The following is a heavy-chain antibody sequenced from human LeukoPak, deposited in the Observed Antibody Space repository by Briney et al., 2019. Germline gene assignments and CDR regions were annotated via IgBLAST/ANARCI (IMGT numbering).Heavy chain of an antibody. D-gene: IGHD2-2*01. CDR1: GGSISSGGYY. CDR2: IYYSGST. J-gene: IGHJ4*02. CDR3: ARGVVVPATYYFDY. V-gene: IGHV4-31*03. Sequence: PSETLSLTCTVSGGSISSGGYYWSWIRQHPGKGLEWIGYIYYSGSTYYNPSLKSRVTISVDTSKNQFSLKLSSVTAADTAVYYCARGVVVPATYYFDYWGQGTLVTVSS.